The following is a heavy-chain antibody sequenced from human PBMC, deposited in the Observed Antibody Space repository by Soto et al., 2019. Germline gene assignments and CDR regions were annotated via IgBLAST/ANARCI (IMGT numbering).Heavy chain of an antibody. CDR3: ARGPTVRRDGYKFDY. CDR1: GSSISSGGYY. Sequence: TLSLTCTVSGSSISSGGYYWSWIRQHPGKGLEWIGYIYYSGSTYYNPSLKRRVTISVDTSKNQFSLKLSSVTAADTAVYYCARGPTVRRDGYKFDYWGQGTLVTVSS. D-gene: IGHD5-12*01. J-gene: IGHJ4*02. V-gene: IGHV4-31*03. CDR2: IYYSGST.